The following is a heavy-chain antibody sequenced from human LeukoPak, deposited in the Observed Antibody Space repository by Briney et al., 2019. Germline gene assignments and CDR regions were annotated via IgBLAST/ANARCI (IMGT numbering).Heavy chain of an antibody. Sequence: GGSLRLSCAASGFTFSSYWMHWVRQAPGKGLVWVSRINSDGSSTSYADSVKGRFTISRDNAKNTLYLQMNSLRAEDTAVYYCARAEPIYDSSGYFDYWGQGTLVTVSS. CDR2: INSDGSST. J-gene: IGHJ4*02. CDR3: ARAEPIYDSSGYFDY. V-gene: IGHV3-74*01. D-gene: IGHD3-22*01. CDR1: GFTFSSYW.